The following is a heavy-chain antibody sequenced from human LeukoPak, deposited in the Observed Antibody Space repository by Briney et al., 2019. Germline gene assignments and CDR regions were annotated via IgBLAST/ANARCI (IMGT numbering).Heavy chain of an antibody. CDR2: IYPGDSDT. Sequence: GESLKISCKGSGYTFTNYWIAWVRQMPGKGSEWMGFIYPGDSDTRYSPSFQGQVTISADKSINTAYLQWSSLKASDTAMYYCARRVNYYFYMDVWGKGTTVTVSS. D-gene: IGHD5-24*01. CDR3: ARRVNYYFYMDV. CDR1: GYTFTNYW. V-gene: IGHV5-51*01. J-gene: IGHJ6*03.